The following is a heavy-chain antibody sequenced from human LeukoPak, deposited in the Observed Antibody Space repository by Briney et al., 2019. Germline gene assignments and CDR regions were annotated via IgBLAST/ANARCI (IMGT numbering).Heavy chain of an antibody. Sequence: GGSLRLSCAASGFTFSSYAMHWVRQAPGKGLEWVAVISYDGSNKYYADSVKGRFTISRDNSKNTLYLQMNSLRAEDTAVYYCARDAAGIVVVVAATTLDYWGQGTLVTVSS. V-gene: IGHV3-30-3*01. CDR3: ARDAAGIVVVVAATTLDY. CDR1: GFTFSSYA. CDR2: ISYDGSNK. J-gene: IGHJ4*02. D-gene: IGHD2-15*01.